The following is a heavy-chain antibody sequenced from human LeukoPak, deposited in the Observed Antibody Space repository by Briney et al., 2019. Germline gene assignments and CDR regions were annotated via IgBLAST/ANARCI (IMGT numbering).Heavy chain of an antibody. CDR1: GFTFSSYA. CDR3: AKTRGTYNAYYYYMDV. Sequence: GGSLRLSRAASGFTFSSYAMSWVRQAPGKGLEWVSAISGSGGSTYYADSVKGRFTISRDNSKNTLYLQMNSLRAEDTAVYYCAKTRGTYNAYYYYMDVWGKGTTVTVSS. CDR2: ISGSGGST. D-gene: IGHD1-26*01. J-gene: IGHJ6*03. V-gene: IGHV3-23*01.